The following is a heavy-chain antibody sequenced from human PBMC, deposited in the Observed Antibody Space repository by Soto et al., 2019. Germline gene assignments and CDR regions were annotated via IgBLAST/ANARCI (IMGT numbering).Heavy chain of an antibody. CDR2: IYYSGST. Sequence: QVRLEESGPGLVKPSETLSLICSVSGGSVNNANYFWNWIRHHPENGLEWIGYIYYSGSTRYNPSFKARATLSIDTSKNPSSLRLNSVTVADTAVYVCARDADYGGSRGGMDVWGRGPTVTV. J-gene: IGHJ6*02. D-gene: IGHD4-17*01. V-gene: IGHV4-31*03. CDR1: GGSVNNANYF. CDR3: ARDADYGGSRGGMDV.